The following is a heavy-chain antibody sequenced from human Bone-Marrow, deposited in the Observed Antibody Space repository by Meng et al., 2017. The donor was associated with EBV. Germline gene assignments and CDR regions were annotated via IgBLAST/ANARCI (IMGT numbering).Heavy chain of an antibody. CDR2: MHPNSGNT. J-gene: IGHJ5*02. V-gene: IGHV1-8*03. D-gene: IGHD3-10*01. CDR3: AKDVYASGTYRADT. Sequence: EQVVYSGAEGKKPGGSLKVSCKAYVLTVTEIEISRVRLATGQWVDRVGWMHPNSGNTEFAQKFQDRVTITSNTSRSTSYIELGALTSQDTAVYDCAKDVYASGTYRADTWRQATLVTVSS. CDR1: VLTVTEIE.